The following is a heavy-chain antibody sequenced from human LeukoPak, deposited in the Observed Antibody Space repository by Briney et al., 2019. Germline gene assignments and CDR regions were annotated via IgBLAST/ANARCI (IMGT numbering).Heavy chain of an antibody. J-gene: IGHJ4*02. V-gene: IGHV4-39*01. D-gene: IGHD4-17*01. CDR1: GGSISSSSYY. CDR2: IYYSGST. Sequence: PSETLSLTCTVSGGSISSSSYYWGWIRQPPGKGLEWIGSIYYSGSTYYNPSLKSRVTISVDTSKNQFSLKLSSVTAADTAVYYCARHVATVTTWDLYYFDYWGQGTLVTVSS. CDR3: ARHVATVTTWDLYYFDY.